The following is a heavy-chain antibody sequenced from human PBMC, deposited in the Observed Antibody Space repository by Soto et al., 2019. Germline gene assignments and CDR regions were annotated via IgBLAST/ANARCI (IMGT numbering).Heavy chain of an antibody. CDR2: ISPDGGST. CDR1: GYDFTDHY. J-gene: IGHJ4*02. V-gene: IGHV1-46*01. D-gene: IGHD3-10*01. Sequence: VASVKVSCKASGYDFTDHYIHWVRQAPGQGLEWMGIISPDGGSTRYSQQFQARITMTRDTSTSTVYMELSSLRSEDTAVYYCARAPRGGVIIVITSAQIDYWGQGTLVTSPQ. CDR3: ARAPRGGVIIVITSAQIDY.